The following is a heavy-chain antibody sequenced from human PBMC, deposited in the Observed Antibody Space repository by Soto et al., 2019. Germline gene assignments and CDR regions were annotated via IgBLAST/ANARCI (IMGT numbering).Heavy chain of an antibody. D-gene: IGHD3-9*01. Sequence: EAQLLESGGGLVQPGGSLRLSCAASGFNFRSHGMVWVRQAPGEGPEWLAIISDIGASTYYADSVKGRVTISRDNSKNTLFLQMDNMRPEDTAVYYCARAGQRYYFDSWGQGTLVTVSA. CDR1: GFNFRSHG. CDR2: ISDIGAST. J-gene: IGHJ4*02. V-gene: IGHV3-23*01. CDR3: ARAGQRYYFDS.